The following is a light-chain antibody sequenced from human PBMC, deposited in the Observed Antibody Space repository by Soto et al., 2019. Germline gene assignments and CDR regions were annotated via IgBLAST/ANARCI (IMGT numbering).Light chain of an antibody. Sequence: EVVLTQSTGTLSLSPGERATLSCRASQSVSSTFFAWYQQKPGQAPRLLLYATSTRAAGFPDRFSGSGSGTDFTLTISSLEPEDFAVYYCQQYGDTPVTFGQGTNVDI. CDR2: ATS. J-gene: IGKJ1*01. V-gene: IGKV3-20*01. CDR3: QQYGDTPVT. CDR1: QSVSSTF.